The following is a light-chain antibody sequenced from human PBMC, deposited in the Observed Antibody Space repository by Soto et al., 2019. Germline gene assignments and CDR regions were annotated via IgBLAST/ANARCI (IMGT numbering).Light chain of an antibody. CDR2: AAS. V-gene: IGKV1-12*01. J-gene: IGKJ4*01. CDR1: QGISSC. Sequence: DIQMSQPPSSVPAAVRDRVTSTCRASQGISSCLAWYQQKPGKAPTLLIYAASSWQSGVPSRFSGSGSGTDFTLTISSRQPEDFATYYCQQANSVPLTFGGGTKVDIK. CDR3: QQANSVPLT.